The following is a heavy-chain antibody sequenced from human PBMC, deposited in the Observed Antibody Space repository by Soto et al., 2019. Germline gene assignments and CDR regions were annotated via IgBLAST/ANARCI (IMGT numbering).Heavy chain of an antibody. CDR1: GYSFTSYW. J-gene: IGHJ6*02. Sequence: SLKISCKGSGYSFTSYWISWVRQMPGKGLEWMGRIDPSDSYTNYSPSFQGHVTISADKSISTAYLQWSSLKASDTAMYYCARHIVVVTSSYGMDVWGQGTTVTVSS. V-gene: IGHV5-10-1*01. D-gene: IGHD2-21*02. CDR3: ARHIVVVTSSYGMDV. CDR2: IDPSDSYT.